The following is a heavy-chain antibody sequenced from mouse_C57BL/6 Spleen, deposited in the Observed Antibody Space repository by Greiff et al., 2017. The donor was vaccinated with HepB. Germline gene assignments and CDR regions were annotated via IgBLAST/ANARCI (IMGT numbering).Heavy chain of an antibody. V-gene: IGHV1-42*01. Sequence: VQLQQSGPELVKPGASVKISCKASGYSFTGYYMNWVKQSPEKSLEWIGEINPSTGGTTYNQKFKAKATLTVDKSSSTAYMQLSSLTSEDSAVYYCAREGNGYYFGYWGQGTLVTVSA. J-gene: IGHJ3*01. CDR3: AREGNGYYFGY. D-gene: IGHD2-3*01. CDR1: GYSFTGYY. CDR2: INPSTGGT.